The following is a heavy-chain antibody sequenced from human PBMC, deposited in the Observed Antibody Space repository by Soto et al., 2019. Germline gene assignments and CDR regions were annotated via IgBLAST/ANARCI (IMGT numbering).Heavy chain of an antibody. CDR2: IYYSGST. V-gene: IGHV4-59*08. CDR3: ARHLALQVDYYYYGMDV. J-gene: IGHJ6*02. D-gene: IGHD1-26*01. CDR1: GGSISNCY. Sequence: PSETLSLTCNVSGGSISNCYWSWIRQPPGKGLEWIGYIYYSGSTKYNPSLKSRVTISLDTSNNQFSLKVSSVTAADTAVYYCARHLALQVDYYYYGMDVWGQGTTVTVS.